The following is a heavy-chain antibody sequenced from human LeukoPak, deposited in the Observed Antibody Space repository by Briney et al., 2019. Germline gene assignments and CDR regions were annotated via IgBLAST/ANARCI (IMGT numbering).Heavy chain of an antibody. J-gene: IGHJ4*02. V-gene: IGHV3-33*01. Sequence: GGSLRLSCAASGFTFSSYGMHWVRQAPGKGLEWVAVIWYDGSNKYYADSVKGRFTISRDNSKNTLYLQMNSLRAEDTAVYYCARNNPSGVWSFDYWGQGTLVTVSS. D-gene: IGHD1-14*01. CDR3: ARNNPSGVWSFDY. CDR2: IWYDGSNK. CDR1: GFTFSSYG.